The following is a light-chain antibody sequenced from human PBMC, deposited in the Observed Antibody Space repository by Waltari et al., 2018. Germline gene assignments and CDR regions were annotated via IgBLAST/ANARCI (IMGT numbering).Light chain of an antibody. Sequence: QSVLTQPPSVSGAPGQRVPSPCTGVSAHLGTGSSVTRYQQLPGTAPKLLIYGNSNRPSGVPDRFSGSKSGTSASLAITGLQAEDEADYYCQSYDSSLSGSVFGGGTKLTVL. V-gene: IGLV1-40*01. CDR2: GNS. CDR1: SAHLGTGSS. J-gene: IGLJ2*01. CDR3: QSYDSSLSGSV.